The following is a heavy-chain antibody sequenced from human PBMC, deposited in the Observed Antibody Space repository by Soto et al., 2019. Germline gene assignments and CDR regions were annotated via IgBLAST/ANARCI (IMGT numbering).Heavy chain of an antibody. V-gene: IGHV4-30-4*01. D-gene: IGHD3-22*01. CDR3: ARDLDGLHDDTSGPFPRPG. J-gene: IGHJ1*01. CDR1: GGSISSGYYY. Sequence: SETLSLTCSVSGGSISSGYYYWSWIRQPPGKGLEWIGNIYYSGNTYYNPSLKSRLIISIDTSKNQFSLKVGSVTAADTAVYYCARDLDGLHDDTSGPFPRPGWGQGTLVTVSS. CDR2: IYYSGNT.